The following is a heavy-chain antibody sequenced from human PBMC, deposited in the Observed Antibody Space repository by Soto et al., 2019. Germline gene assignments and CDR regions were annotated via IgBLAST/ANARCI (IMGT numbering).Heavy chain of an antibody. Sequence: EVQLVESGGGLVQPGGSLRLSCGASGFTFRTYWLSWVRQVPGKGLEWVANINQDGSVKNYVDSVKGRFTISRDNAKNSLHLQMSSLRAEDTALYYCARDGSTSWYSYDYHGMDVWGQGTTVTVSS. CDR3: ARDGSTSWYSYDYHGMDV. V-gene: IGHV3-7*05. J-gene: IGHJ6*02. CDR2: INQDGSVK. D-gene: IGHD5-18*01. CDR1: GFTFRTYW.